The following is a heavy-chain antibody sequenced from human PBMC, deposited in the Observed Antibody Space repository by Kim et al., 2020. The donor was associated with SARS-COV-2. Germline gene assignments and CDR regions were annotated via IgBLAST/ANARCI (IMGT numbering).Heavy chain of an antibody. V-gene: IGHV3-64D*06. D-gene: IGHD3-3*01. J-gene: IGHJ6*02. CDR1: GFTFSSYA. CDR2: ISSNGGST. Sequence: GGSLRLSCSASGFTFSSYAMHWVRQAPGKGLEYVSAISSNGGSTYYADSVKGRFTISRDNSKNTLYLQMSSLRAEDTAVYYCVRKFGGILEWLLSGGDYGMDVWGQGTTVTVSS. CDR3: VRKFGGILEWLLSGGDYGMDV.